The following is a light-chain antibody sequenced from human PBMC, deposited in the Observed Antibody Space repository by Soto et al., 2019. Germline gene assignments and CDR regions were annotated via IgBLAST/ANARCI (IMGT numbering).Light chain of an antibody. V-gene: IGKV3-15*01. J-gene: IGKJ1*01. CDR3: QQYNSWPRT. CDR1: QSVSRN. CDR2: GAS. Sequence: EIVLTQSPATLSVSPGERATLSCRASQSVSRNVAWYQQKPGQAPRLLIYGASSRATGIPARFSGSGSGTEFTLTITSLQSEDFAVYYCQQYNSWPRTFGQGPKVDI.